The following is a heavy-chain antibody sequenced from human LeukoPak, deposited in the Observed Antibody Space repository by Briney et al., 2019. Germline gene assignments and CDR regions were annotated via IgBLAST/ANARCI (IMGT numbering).Heavy chain of an antibody. Sequence: SETLSLTCAVYGGSFSGYYWSWIRQPPGKGLEWIGEVNHSGSTNYNPSLKSRVSISVDTSKNQFSLRLNSVTAADTAVYYCARGRRDDFWSGYSLYYFDYWGQGTLDTVSS. J-gene: IGHJ4*02. CDR3: ARGRRDDFWSGYSLYYFDY. CDR1: GGSFSGYY. V-gene: IGHV4-34*01. CDR2: VNHSGST. D-gene: IGHD3-3*01.